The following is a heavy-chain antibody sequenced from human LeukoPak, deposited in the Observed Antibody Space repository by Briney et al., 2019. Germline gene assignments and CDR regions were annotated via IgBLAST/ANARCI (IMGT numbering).Heavy chain of an antibody. CDR2: ISHTEGT. D-gene: IGHD2-21*01. CDR1: GVSINDYY. Sequence: PSETLSLTCGVFGVSINDYYWSWIRQSPGRGLEWIGEISHTEGTRYNPSLESRVTMSVGTSENQLSLKLIFVTAADTAVYYCARIRCGHSGSVCYNHWGRGTPVTVSS. J-gene: IGHJ4*02. V-gene: IGHV4-34*01. CDR3: ARIRCGHSGSVCYNH.